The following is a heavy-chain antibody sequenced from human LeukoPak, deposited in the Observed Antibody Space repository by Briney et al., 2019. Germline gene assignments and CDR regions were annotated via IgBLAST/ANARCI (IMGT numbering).Heavy chain of an antibody. Sequence: SETLSLTCTVSGGSISSYYWSWIRQPAGKGLEWIGRIYTSGSTNYNPSLKSRVTMSVDTSQNQFSLKLSSVTAADTAVYYCARGGYDSSGYYYAFDIWGQGTMVTVSS. CDR2: IYTSGST. J-gene: IGHJ3*02. CDR3: ARGGYDSSGYYYAFDI. CDR1: GGSISSYY. V-gene: IGHV4-4*07. D-gene: IGHD3-22*01.